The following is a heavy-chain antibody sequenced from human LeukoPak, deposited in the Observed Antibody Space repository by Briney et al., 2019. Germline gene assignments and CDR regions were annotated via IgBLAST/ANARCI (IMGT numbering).Heavy chain of an antibody. D-gene: IGHD3-3*01. J-gene: IGHJ4*02. Sequence: GGSLRLSCSASGFTFNRYAMHWVRQAPGKGLEWVAIIWYDGINKYYADSVKGRFTISRDNSKNTVYLQMNSLRADDTAVYYCARDRTNREYDEKFDYWGQGTLVTVSS. V-gene: IGHV3-33*08. CDR2: IWYDGINK. CDR3: ARDRTNREYDEKFDY. CDR1: GFTFNRYA.